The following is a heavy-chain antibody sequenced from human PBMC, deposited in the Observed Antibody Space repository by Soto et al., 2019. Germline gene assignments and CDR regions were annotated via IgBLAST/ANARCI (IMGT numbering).Heavy chain of an antibody. J-gene: IGHJ1*01. Sequence: ASLTVSCKASGYTFTNYGISWVRQAPGQGPEWMGWISGFNGNTKYARKVQGRVTLTTDTSATTAYMELRGLRSDDTAVYYCARGGSSWSAEYYEHWGQGTLVTVSS. CDR1: GYTFTNYG. V-gene: IGHV1-18*04. CDR3: ARGGSSWSAEYYEH. D-gene: IGHD6-13*01. CDR2: ISGFNGNT.